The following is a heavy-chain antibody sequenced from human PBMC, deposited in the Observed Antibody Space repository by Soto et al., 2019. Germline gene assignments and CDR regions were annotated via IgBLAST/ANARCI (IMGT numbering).Heavy chain of an antibody. D-gene: IGHD3-3*01. CDR3: ARVMNQGITIFGVIIIPDGAFDI. V-gene: IGHV1-3*01. Sequence: ASVKVSCKASGYTFTSYAMHWVLQAPGQRLEWMGWINAGNGNTKYSQKFQGRVTITRDTSASTAYMELRSLRSDDTAVYYCARVMNQGITIFGVIIIPDGAFDIWGQGTMVTV. J-gene: IGHJ3*02. CDR1: GYTFTSYA. CDR2: INAGNGNT.